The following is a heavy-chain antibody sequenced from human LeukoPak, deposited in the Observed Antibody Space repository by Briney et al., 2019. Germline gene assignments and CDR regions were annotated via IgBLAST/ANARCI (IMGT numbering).Heavy chain of an antibody. CDR1: GGSISSHY. V-gene: IGHV4-4*07. J-gene: IGHJ4*02. D-gene: IGHD6-19*01. CDR2: IYTSGST. Sequence: KTSETLSLTCTVSGGSISSHYWSWIRQPAVKGLEWIGRIYTSGSTNYNPSLKSRVTMSIDTSKNQFSLKLSSVTAADTAVYYCARVSSGWSLYYFDYWGQGTLVTVSS. CDR3: ARVSSGWSLYYFDY.